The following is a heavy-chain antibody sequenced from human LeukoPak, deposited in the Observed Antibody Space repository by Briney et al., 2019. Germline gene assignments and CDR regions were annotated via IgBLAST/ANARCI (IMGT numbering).Heavy chain of an antibody. Sequence: SQTLSLTCTVSGGSISSGAYYWSWIRQPPGKGLEWIGYIYHSGSTYYNPSLKSRVTISVDRSKNQFSLKLSSVTAADTAVYYCARVFSSGWYEDYWGQGTLVTVSS. CDR3: ARVFSSGWYEDY. J-gene: IGHJ4*02. D-gene: IGHD6-19*01. CDR1: GGSISSGAYY. V-gene: IGHV4-30-2*01. CDR2: IYHSGST.